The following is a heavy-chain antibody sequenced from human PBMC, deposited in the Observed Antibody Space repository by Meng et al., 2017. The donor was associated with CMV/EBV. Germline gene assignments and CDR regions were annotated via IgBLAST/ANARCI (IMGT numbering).Heavy chain of an antibody. CDR3: ARGNGKSYDFWSGYNNYYGMDV. Sequence: GGSLRPSCAASGFTSSSYDMHWVRHATGKGLEWASAIVTAGDTYYPGSMKGRFTISRENAKNSLYLQMNGVRAGGTAVYYCARGNGKSYDFWSGYNNYYGMDVWGQGTTVTVSS. V-gene: IGHV3-13*01. CDR1: GFTSSSYD. D-gene: IGHD3-3*01. J-gene: IGHJ6*02. CDR2: IVTAGDT.